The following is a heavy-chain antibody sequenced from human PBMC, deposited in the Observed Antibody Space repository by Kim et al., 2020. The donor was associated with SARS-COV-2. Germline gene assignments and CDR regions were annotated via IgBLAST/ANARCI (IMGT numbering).Heavy chain of an antibody. J-gene: IGHJ6*03. Sequence: SETLSLTCAVYGGSFSGYYWSWIRQPPGKGLEWIGEINHSGSTNYNPSLKSRVTISVDTSKNQFSLKLSSVTAADTAVYYCARVGRFLEWLLSNHYYYSMDVWGEGTPVTVSS. CDR1: GGSFSGYY. CDR2: INHSGST. CDR3: ARVGRFLEWLLSNHYYYSMDV. V-gene: IGHV4-34*01. D-gene: IGHD3-3*01.